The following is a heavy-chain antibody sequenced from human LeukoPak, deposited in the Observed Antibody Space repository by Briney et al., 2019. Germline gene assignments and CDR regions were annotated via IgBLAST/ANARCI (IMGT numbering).Heavy chain of an antibody. CDR3: AAVPAATSGYWAQVEAATSGY. CDR2: ISWNSGSI. D-gene: IGHD2-2*01. Sequence: TGGSLRLSCAASGFTFDDYAMHWVRQAPGKGLEWVSGISWNSGSIGYADSVKGRFTISRDNAKNSLYLQMNSLRAEDTALYYCAAVPAATSGYWAQVEAATSGYWGQGTLVTVSS. V-gene: IGHV3-9*01. CDR1: GFTFDDYA. J-gene: IGHJ4*02.